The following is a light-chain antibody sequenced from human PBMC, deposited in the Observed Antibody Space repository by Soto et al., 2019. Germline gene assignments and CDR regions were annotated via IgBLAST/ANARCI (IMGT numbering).Light chain of an antibody. J-gene: IGLJ1*01. V-gene: IGLV2-14*01. CDR3: SPYTSSSTLD. CDR1: SSDVGGYNY. Sequence: QSVLTQPASVSGSPGQSITISCTGTSSDVGGYNYVSWYQQHPGKAPKLMIYDVSNRPSGVSNRFSGSKSGNTASLTISGLQAEDEADYYCSPYTSSSTLDFGTGTKLTVL. CDR2: DVS.